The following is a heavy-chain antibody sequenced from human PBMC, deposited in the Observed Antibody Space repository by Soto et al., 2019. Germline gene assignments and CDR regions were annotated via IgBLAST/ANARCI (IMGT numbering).Heavy chain of an antibody. Sequence: QVQLQESGPGLVKPSQTLSLTCSVSGGSITSGGFYWSWIRQHPEKGLEWIAYIFHSGSTDFNPALKGQIIISADTSNKQFSLKLTSVTAADTVVYYCVRGGIAGNGFDPWGQGTLVTVSS. D-gene: IGHD6-13*01. CDR2: IFHSGST. CDR1: GGSITSGGFY. CDR3: VRGGIAGNGFDP. J-gene: IGHJ5*02. V-gene: IGHV4-31*01.